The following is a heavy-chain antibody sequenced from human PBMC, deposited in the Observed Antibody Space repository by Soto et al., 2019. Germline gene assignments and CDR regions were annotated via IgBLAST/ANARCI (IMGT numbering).Heavy chain of an antibody. Sequence: PSETLSLTCTVSGGSISSFYWSWIRQPPGKGLEWIGYIYYTGITNYNPSLKSRVTISLDTSQNQFSLKLNSVTAADTAVYYCARGGTVTSISYWGQGTLVTVSS. V-gene: IGHV4-59*01. CDR2: IYYTGIT. J-gene: IGHJ4*02. CDR1: GGSISSFY. D-gene: IGHD4-17*01. CDR3: ARGGTVTSISY.